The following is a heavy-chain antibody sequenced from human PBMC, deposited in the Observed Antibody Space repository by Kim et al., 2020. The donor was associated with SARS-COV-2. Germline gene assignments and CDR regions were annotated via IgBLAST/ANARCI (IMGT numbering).Heavy chain of an antibody. CDR2: IYYSGST. D-gene: IGHD3-16*02. CDR3: ARGPMDYVWGSYRYPNWFDP. CDR1: GGSISSSSYY. V-gene: IGHV4-39*07. J-gene: IGHJ5*02. Sequence: SETLSLTCTVSGGSISSSSYYWGWIRQPPGKGLEWIGSIYYSGSTYYNPSLKSRVTISVDTSKNQFSLKLSPVTAADTDVYYCARGPMDYVWGSYRYPNWFDPWGQGTLVTVSS.